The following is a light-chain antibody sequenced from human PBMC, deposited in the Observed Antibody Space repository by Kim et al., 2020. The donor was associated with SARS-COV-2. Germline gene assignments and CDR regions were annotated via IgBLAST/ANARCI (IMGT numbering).Light chain of an antibody. CDR2: GAS. V-gene: IGKV3-15*01. J-gene: IGKJ1*01. CDR3: QQYNDRPPWT. Sequence: VSPEDRATLSCRTSQNIRSNLAWYQQSPGQPPRLLIYGASTRATGVPARFSGSGSGAEFTLTISSLQSEDFEVYFCQQYNDRPPWTFGRGTKLEI. CDR1: QNIRSN.